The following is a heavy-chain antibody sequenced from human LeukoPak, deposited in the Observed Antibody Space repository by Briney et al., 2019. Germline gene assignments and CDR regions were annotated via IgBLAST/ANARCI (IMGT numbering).Heavy chain of an antibody. Sequence: SETLSLTCTVSGGSISSGGYYWSWIRQHPAKGLEWIGYIYYSGSTYYNPSLKSRVTISVDTSKNQFSLKLSSVTAADTAVYYCAREGLGDAFDIWGQGTMVTVSS. CDR2: IYYSGST. CDR3: AREGLGDAFDI. CDR1: GGSISSGGYY. J-gene: IGHJ3*02. V-gene: IGHV4-31*03.